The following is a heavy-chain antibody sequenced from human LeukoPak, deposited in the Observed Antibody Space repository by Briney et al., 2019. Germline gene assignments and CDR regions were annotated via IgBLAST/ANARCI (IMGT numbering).Heavy chain of an antibody. Sequence: PWETLSLTCTVSGGSISSGDYYWSWIRQPPGKGLEWIGYIYYSGSTYYNPSLKSRVTISVDTSKNQFSLQLSSVTAADTAVYYCARDHYYDSSGTRNFDYWGQGTLVTVSS. CDR3: ARDHYYDSSGTRNFDY. V-gene: IGHV4-30-4*08. D-gene: IGHD3-22*01. J-gene: IGHJ4*02. CDR1: GGSISSGDYY. CDR2: IYYSGST.